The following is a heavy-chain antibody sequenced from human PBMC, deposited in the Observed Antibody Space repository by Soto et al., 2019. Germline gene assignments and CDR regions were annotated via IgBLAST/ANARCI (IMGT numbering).Heavy chain of an antibody. D-gene: IGHD1-20*01. J-gene: IGHJ6*02. CDR1: GYSFTSYW. CDR3: ARRITGPYGMDV. Sequence: GESLKISCKGSGYSFTSYWISWVRQMPGKGLEWMGRIDPSDSYTNYSPSFQGHVTISADKSISTAYLQWGSLKASDTAMYYCARRITGPYGMDVCGQGTTGTVS. V-gene: IGHV5-10-1*01. CDR2: IDPSDSYT.